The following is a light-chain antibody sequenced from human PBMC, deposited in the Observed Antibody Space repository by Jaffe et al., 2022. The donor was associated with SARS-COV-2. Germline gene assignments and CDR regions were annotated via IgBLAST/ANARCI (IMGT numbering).Light chain of an antibody. CDR3: QQYDSFPRT. CDR2: DAS. J-gene: IGKJ1*01. V-gene: IGKV1-33*01. CDR1: QDIDNF. Sequence: DIQMTQSPSSLSASVGDRVTITCQASQDIDNFLNWYQKKPGKAPEVLIYDASTLETGVPSRFSGSGSGTDFTFTISSLQPEDIATYYCQQYDSFPRTFGQGTKVEIK.